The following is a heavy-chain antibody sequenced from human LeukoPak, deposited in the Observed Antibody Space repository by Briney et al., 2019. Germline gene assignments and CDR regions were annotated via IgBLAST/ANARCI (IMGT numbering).Heavy chain of an antibody. CDR3: AKDGYSSGWYMGYYFDY. V-gene: IGHV3-23*01. J-gene: IGHJ4*02. CDR1: VLTFSSYE. D-gene: IGHD6-19*01. CDR2: ISGSGGST. Sequence: GGSLRLSCAASVLTFSSYEMHWVRQAPEKGLEWVSAISGSGGSTYYADSVKGRFTISRDNSKNTLYLQMNSLRAEDTAVYYCAKDGYSSGWYMGYYFDYWGQGTLVTVSS.